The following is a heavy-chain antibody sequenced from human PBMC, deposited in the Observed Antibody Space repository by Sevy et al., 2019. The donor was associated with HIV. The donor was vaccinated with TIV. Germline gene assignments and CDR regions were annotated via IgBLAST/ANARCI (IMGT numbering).Heavy chain of an antibody. D-gene: IGHD5-12*01. CDR1: GFTFSSYA. V-gene: IGHV3-23*01. CDR3: AKNRGYDPHFDY. Sequence: GGSLRLSCAASGFTFSSYAMSWVRQASGKGLEWVSAISCSGGTTYYADSVKGRFTISRDKSKSTLFLQMNNLRAEDTAIYYCAKNRGYDPHFDYWGQGTLVTVSS. J-gene: IGHJ4*02. CDR2: ISCSGGTT.